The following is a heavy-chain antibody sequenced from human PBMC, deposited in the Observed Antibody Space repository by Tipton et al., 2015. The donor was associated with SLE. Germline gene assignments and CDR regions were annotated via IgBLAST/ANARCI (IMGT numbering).Heavy chain of an antibody. J-gene: IGHJ4*02. CDR1: GFTFDDFA. Sequence: SLRLSCEASGFTFDDFAMHWVRQRPGKGLEWVSLIDRDGGDIYHADSVKGRFTISRDNSKNTLFLQMNSLRAEDTAVYYCARGPEGGSGSYYRKFDYWGQGTLVTVSS. CDR2: IDRDGGDI. V-gene: IGHV3-43D*03. CDR3: ARGPEGGSGSYYRKFDY. D-gene: IGHD3-10*01.